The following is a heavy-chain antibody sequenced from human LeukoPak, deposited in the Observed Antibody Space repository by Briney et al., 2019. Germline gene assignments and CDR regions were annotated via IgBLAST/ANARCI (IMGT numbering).Heavy chain of an antibody. CDR1: GFTVSSNS. D-gene: IGHD4-17*01. CDR2: IYSDNT. J-gene: IGHJ6*03. V-gene: IGHV3-66*03. CDR3: AKGAGGDYYYYYMDV. Sequence: GGSLRLSCTVSGFTVSSNSMSWVRQAPGKGLEWVSFIYSDNTHYADSVKGRFTISRDNSKNTLYLQMNSLRAEDTAVYYCAKGAGGDYYYYYMDVWGKGTTVTVSS.